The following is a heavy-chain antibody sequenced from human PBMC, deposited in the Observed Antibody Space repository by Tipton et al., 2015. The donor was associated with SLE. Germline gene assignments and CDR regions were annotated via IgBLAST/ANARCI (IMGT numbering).Heavy chain of an antibody. CDR1: GGSISSYY. Sequence: TLSLTCTVSGGSISSYYWSWIRQPPGKGLEWIGYIYYSRSTNYNPSLKSRVTISVDTSKNQFSLKLSSVTAADTAVYYCAGGPYYYDSSGYYKAFDIWGQGTMVTVSS. CDR2: IYYSRST. D-gene: IGHD3-22*01. V-gene: IGHV4-59*01. CDR3: AGGPYYYDSSGYYKAFDI. J-gene: IGHJ3*02.